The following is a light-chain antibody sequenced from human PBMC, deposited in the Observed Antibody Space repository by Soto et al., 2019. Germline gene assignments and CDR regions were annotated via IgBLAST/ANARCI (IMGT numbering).Light chain of an antibody. J-gene: IGLJ3*02. CDR3: QSYDATNQV. V-gene: IGLV6-57*01. CDR2: EDN. Sequence: NFMLTQPHSVSASPGKTVIISCTRSSGSIASNYVQWYQQRPGSSPTTVIYEDNQRPSGVPDRFYGSIDSSSNSASLTISGLETDDEADYYWQSYDATNQVFGGGTKLTVL. CDR1: SGSIASNY.